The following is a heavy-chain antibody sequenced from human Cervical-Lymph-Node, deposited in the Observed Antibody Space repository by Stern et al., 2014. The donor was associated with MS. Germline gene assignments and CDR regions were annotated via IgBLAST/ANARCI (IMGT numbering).Heavy chain of an antibody. CDR2: IYPGDADT. CDR3: ARDYGDYAFDY. J-gene: IGHJ4*02. D-gene: IGHD4-17*01. CDR1: GYSFTANW. Sequence: VQLGQSGAEVKKPGESLKISCKGSGYSFTANWIAWVRQMPGKGLEWIGIIYPGDADTKYSPSFQGQVTISADKSISTAYLQWSSLKASDTAMYYCARDYGDYAFDYWGQGTLVTVSS. V-gene: IGHV5-51*01.